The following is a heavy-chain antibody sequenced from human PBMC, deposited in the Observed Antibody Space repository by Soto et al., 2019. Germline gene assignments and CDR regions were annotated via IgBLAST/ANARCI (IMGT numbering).Heavy chain of an antibody. J-gene: IGHJ4*02. Sequence: WGALRPSCSDSGFAFVNYAIHWFGHSPLWGLEYVSAITTNGDNTYYADSVKGRFAISRDNSRNTLFLQMNSLRAEDTAVYYCVKPPGYYSDSATYYSVWGQGTLVTVSS. D-gene: IGHD3-22*01. V-gene: IGHV3-64D*06. CDR3: VKPPGYYSDSATYYSV. CDR1: GFAFVNYA. CDR2: ITTNGDNT.